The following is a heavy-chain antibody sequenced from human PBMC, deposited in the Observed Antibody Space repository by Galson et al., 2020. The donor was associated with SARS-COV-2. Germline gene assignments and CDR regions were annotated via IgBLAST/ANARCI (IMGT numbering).Heavy chain of an antibody. D-gene: IGHD3-3*01. CDR2: YI. J-gene: IGHJ5*02. Sequence: YIYYADSVKGRFTISRDNAKNSLYLQMNSLRAEDTAVYYCARAYLTPTIFVGGVNWFDPWGQGTLVTVSS. CDR3: ARAYLTPTIFVGGVNWFDP. V-gene: IGHV3-21*01.